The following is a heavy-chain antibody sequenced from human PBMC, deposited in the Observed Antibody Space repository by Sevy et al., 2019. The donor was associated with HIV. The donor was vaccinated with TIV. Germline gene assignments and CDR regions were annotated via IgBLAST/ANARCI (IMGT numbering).Heavy chain of an antibody. Sequence: SETLSLTCAVSGYSISSGYYWGWIRQPPGKGLEWIGSIYHSGSTYYNPSLKSRVTIAEDTSKNQFSLKLSSVTAADTAVYYCARQQFIAAAAFDYWGQGTLVTVSS. D-gene: IGHD6-13*01. J-gene: IGHJ4*02. V-gene: IGHV4-38-2*01. CDR3: ARQQFIAAAAFDY. CDR2: IYHSGST. CDR1: GYSISSGYY.